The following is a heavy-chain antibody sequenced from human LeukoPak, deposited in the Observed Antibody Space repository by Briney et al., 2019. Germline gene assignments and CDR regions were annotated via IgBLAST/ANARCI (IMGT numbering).Heavy chain of an antibody. CDR3: ARGLLYYDFWSGYPTFDY. CDR1: GYTFTGYY. Sequence: ASVKVSCKASGYTFTGYYMHWVRQAPGQGLEWMGWINPNSGGTNYAQKFQGRVTMTRDTSISTAYMELSRLRSDDTAVYCCARGLLYYDFWSGYPTFDYWGQGTLVTVSS. D-gene: IGHD3-3*01. V-gene: IGHV1-2*02. CDR2: INPNSGGT. J-gene: IGHJ4*02.